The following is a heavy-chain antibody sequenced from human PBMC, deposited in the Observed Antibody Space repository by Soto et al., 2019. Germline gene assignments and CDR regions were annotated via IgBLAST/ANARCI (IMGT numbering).Heavy chain of an antibody. J-gene: IGHJ4*02. Sequence: PGGSLRLSCAASGFTFSSYWMSWVRQAPGKGLEWVANIKQDGSEKYYVDSVKGRFTISRDNAKNSLYLQMNSLRAEDTAVYYCARSVAVTTLRPGYYFDSWGQGTLVTVSS. CDR1: GFTFSSYW. V-gene: IGHV3-7*01. D-gene: IGHD4-4*01. CDR3: ARSVAVTTLRPGYYFDS. CDR2: IKQDGSEK.